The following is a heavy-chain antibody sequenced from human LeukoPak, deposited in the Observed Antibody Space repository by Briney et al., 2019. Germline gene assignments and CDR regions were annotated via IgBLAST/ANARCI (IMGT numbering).Heavy chain of an antibody. Sequence: SGGSLRLSCPASGFTFSSHGMHWVRQAPGKGLEWVAFIRYDESSEYYADSVKGRFIISRDNSKNTLYLQMNSLRPEDTAVYYCAKDSTYYHGSGTYYIPLEDWGQGTLVTVSS. V-gene: IGHV3-30*02. CDR3: AKDSTYYHGSGTYYIPLED. CDR1: GFTFSSHG. D-gene: IGHD3-10*01. J-gene: IGHJ4*02. CDR2: IRYDESSE.